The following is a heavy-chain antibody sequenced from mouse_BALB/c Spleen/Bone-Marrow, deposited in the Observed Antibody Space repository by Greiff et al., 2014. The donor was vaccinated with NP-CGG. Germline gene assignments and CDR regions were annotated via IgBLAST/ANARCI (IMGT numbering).Heavy chain of an antibody. CDR1: GFTFSSYT. J-gene: IGHJ4*01. CDR3: ARYPSYYYGYAMDY. D-gene: IGHD1-1*01. Sequence: EVKLVESGGGLVKPGGSLKLSCAASGFTFSSYTMSWVRQTPEKRLEWVATISSGGGNTYYPDSVKGRFTISRVNAKNNLYLQMSSLRSEDTALYYCARYPSYYYGYAMDYWGQGTSVTVSS. CDR2: ISSGGGNT. V-gene: IGHV5-9*03.